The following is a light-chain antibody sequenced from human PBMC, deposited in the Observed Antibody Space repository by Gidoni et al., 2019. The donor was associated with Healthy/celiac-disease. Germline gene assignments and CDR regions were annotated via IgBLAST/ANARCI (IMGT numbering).Light chain of an antibody. CDR3: QQYNSYWT. CDR2: KAS. CDR1: QSISSW. Sequence: DIQMTQSPSTLSASVGDRVTITCRASQSISSWLAWYQQKPGKAHKLLIYKASSLESGVPSRFSGSVSGTEFTLTIISLQPDDFATYYCQQYNSYWTFGQWTKVEIK. V-gene: IGKV1-5*03. J-gene: IGKJ1*01.